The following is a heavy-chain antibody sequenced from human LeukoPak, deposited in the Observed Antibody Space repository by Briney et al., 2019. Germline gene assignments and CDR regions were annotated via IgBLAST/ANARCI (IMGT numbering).Heavy chain of an antibody. CDR1: GYTFSSYD. CDR2: MSPNSGNT. CDR3: ARGTVNYDILTGYSNWFDP. Sequence: GASVKVSCKASGYTFSSYDINWVRQASGQGLEWMGWMSPNSGNTGYAQKFQGRVTMTRNTSISTAYMELSSLRSEDTAVYYCARGTVNYDILTGYSNWFDPWGQGTLVTVSS. D-gene: IGHD3-9*01. J-gene: IGHJ5*02. V-gene: IGHV1-8*01.